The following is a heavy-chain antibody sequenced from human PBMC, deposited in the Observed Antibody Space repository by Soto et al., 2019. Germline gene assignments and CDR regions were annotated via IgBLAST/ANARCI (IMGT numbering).Heavy chain of an antibody. CDR1: GGSVSSGDYY. D-gene: IGHD5-18*01. V-gene: IGHV4-61*08. CDR3: ARIPVDTYMIYWFDP. Sequence: PSETLSLTCTVVGGSVSSGDYYWSWMRQPPGKGLEWIGYVYYSGSTNYNPSLKSRVTISVDTSKNQFSLKLSSVTAGDTAVYYCARIPVDTYMIYWFDPWGQGTLVTVSS. J-gene: IGHJ5*02. CDR2: VYYSGST.